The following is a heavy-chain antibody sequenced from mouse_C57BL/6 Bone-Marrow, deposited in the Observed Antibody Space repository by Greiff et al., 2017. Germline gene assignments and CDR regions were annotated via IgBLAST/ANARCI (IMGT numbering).Heavy chain of an antibody. V-gene: IGHV1-80*01. Sequence: QVQLQQSGAELVKPGASVKISCKASGYAFSSYWMNWVKQRPGKGLEWIGQIYPGDGDTNYNGKFKGKATLTADKSSSTAYMQLSSLTSEDSAVYFCARRDYYGNYFDYWGQGTTLTVSS. D-gene: IGHD2-1*01. J-gene: IGHJ2*01. CDR3: ARRDYYGNYFDY. CDR2: IYPGDGDT. CDR1: GYAFSSYW.